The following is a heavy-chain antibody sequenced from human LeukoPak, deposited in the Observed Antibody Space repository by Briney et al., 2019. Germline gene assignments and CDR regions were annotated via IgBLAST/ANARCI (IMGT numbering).Heavy chain of an antibody. J-gene: IGHJ4*02. V-gene: IGHV3-23*01. D-gene: IGHD1-26*01. CDR3: AKELKIGATIAAPDY. CDR1: GFTFSNYA. Sequence: PGGSLRLSCAASGFTFSNYAMNWVRQAPGKGLEWVSLISGSTGSTYYADSVKGRFSISRDNSKNTVYLQMNSLRAEDTAVYYCAKELKIGATIAAPDYWGQGTLVTVSS. CDR2: ISGSTGST.